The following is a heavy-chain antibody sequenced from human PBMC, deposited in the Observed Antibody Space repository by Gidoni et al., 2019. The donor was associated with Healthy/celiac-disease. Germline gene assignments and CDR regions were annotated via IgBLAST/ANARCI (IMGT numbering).Heavy chain of an antibody. CDR1: GFTVSSNY. D-gene: IGHD2-15*01. J-gene: IGHJ4*02. CDR2: IYSGGST. V-gene: IGHV3-66*01. Sequence: EVQLVESVGGLLHPGGSLRLSCAASGFTVSSNYMSWVRQAPGKGLEWVSVIYSGGSTYYADSVKGRFTISRDNSKNTLYLQMNSLRAEDTAVYYCARVGDIALPSYFDYWGQGTLVTVSS. CDR3: ARVGDIALPSYFDY.